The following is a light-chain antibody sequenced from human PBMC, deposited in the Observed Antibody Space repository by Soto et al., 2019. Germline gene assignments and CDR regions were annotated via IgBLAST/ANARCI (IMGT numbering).Light chain of an antibody. CDR1: QSVSSSY. CDR3: QQYGSSPPVT. Sequence: EIVLTQSPGTLSLSPGERATLSCRASQSVSSSYLAWYQQKPGQAPRLLIYGASGRATGIPDRSSGSGSGTDFTLTISRLEPEDYAVYYCQQYGSSPPVTFGQGTRLEIK. V-gene: IGKV3-20*01. CDR2: GAS. J-gene: IGKJ5*01.